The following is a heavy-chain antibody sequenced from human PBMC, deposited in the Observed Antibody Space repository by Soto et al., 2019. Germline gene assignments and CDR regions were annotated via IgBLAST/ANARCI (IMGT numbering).Heavy chain of an antibody. Sequence: GGTLRLSCAASGFAFSDNYMTWIRQAPGQGLERLSLINTLGETRYMADSIGSRFTVSRDNAGRSLYLQINSLRAEGTAVYYCARSGSPFIEILGYW. V-gene: IGHV3-11*01. CDR2: INTLGETR. J-gene: IGHJ4*01. CDR3: ARSGSPFIEILGY. D-gene: IGHD1-1*01. CDR1: GFAFSDNY.